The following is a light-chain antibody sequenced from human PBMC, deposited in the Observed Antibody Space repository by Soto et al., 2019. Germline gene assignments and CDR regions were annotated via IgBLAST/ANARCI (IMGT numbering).Light chain of an antibody. CDR1: SSNIGAGYD. CDR3: QSFDSSLSGGV. J-gene: IGLJ3*02. Sequence: QSVLTQPPSVSGAPGQRVTISCTGSSSNIGAGYDVHWYQQLPGTAPKLLVSGDTNRPSGVPDRFSGSKSGTSASLAITGLRAEDEADYYCQSFDSSLSGGVFGGGTQLTVL. V-gene: IGLV1-40*01. CDR2: GDT.